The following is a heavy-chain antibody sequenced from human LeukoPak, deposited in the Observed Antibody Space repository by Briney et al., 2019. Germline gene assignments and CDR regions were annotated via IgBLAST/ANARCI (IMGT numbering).Heavy chain of an antibody. V-gene: IGHV3-30-3*01. CDR2: ISYDGSNK. Sequence: PGGSLRLSCAASGFTFSSYAMHWVRQAPGKGLEWVAVISYDGSNKYYADSVKGRFTISRDNSKNTLYPQMNSLRAEDTAVYYCARDGGGYQLPLGWFDPWGQGTLVTVSS. D-gene: IGHD2-2*01. CDR1: GFTFSSYA. CDR3: ARDGGGYQLPLGWFDP. J-gene: IGHJ5*02.